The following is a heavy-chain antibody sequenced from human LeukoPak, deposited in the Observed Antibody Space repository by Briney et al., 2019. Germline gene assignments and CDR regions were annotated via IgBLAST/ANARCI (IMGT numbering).Heavy chain of an antibody. J-gene: IGHJ4*02. D-gene: IGHD2-15*01. V-gene: IGHV3-21*01. CDR3: ARDLEVEGIGPTL. CDR2: MSRGSSYI. CDR1: GFTFSDYF. Sequence: GGSLRLSCAASGFTFSDYFMNWVRQAPGKGLEWVSSMSRGSSYIYYADSVKGRFTISRDNAKNSLYLQMNSLRAEDTAVYYCARDLEVEGIGPTLWGQGTLVTVSS.